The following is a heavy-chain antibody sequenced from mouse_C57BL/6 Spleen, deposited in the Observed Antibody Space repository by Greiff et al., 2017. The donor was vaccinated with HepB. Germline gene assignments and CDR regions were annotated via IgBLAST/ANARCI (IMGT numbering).Heavy chain of an antibody. CDR1: GYTFTSYW. J-gene: IGHJ4*01. V-gene: IGHV1-69*01. D-gene: IGHD1-1*01. CDR3: AREGYYGSSYEEKIYAMDY. CDR2: IDPSDSYT. Sequence: QVQLQQPGAELVMPGASVKLSCKASGYTFTSYWMHWVKQRPGQGLEWIGAIDPSDSYTNYNQKFKGKSTLTVDKSSNTAYMQLSSLTSEDSAGYYCAREGYYGSSYEEKIYAMDYWGQGTSVTVSS.